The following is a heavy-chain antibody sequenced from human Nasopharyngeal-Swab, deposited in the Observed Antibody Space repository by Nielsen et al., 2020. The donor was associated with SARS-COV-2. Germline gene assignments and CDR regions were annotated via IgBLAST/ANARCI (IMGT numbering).Heavy chain of an antibody. D-gene: IGHD5-12*01. V-gene: IGHV4-34*01. CDR3: ARDLRATIRPWDPYYCGMDV. J-gene: IGHJ6*02. CDR2: INHSGST. Sequence: WIRQPPGKGLEWIGEINHSGSTNYNPSLKSRVTISVDTSKNQFSLKLSSVTTADTAVYYCARDLRATIRPWDPYYCGMDVWGQGTTVTVSS.